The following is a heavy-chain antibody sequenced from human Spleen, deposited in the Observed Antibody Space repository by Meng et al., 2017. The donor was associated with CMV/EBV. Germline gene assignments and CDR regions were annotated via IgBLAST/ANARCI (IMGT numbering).Heavy chain of an antibody. CDR1: GGSITRGSYH. J-gene: IGHJ2*01. CDR3: ARAGTGYNRNSRLATDFGV. D-gene: IGHD1-14*01. V-gene: IGHV4-31*03. CDR2: MFYSGTT. Sequence: SETLSLTCTVSGGSITRGSYHWTWIRQHPGKGLEWIGPMFYSGTTYYKPSLKSRVSISVDTSKNQFSLKLNSLTAADTAVYYCARAGTGYNRNSRLATDFGVWGRGTLVTVSS.